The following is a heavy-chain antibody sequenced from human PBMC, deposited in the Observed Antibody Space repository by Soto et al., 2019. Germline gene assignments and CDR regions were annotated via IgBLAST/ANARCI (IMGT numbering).Heavy chain of an antibody. J-gene: IGHJ6*02. CDR3: ARALVGATTYGMDV. Sequence: RLSNAASRFTVSSNYVSLVRQAPGKGLEWVSVIYSGGSTYYADSVKGRFTISRDNSKNTLYLQMNSLRAEDTAVYYCARALVGATTYGMDVWGQGTTVTV. D-gene: IGHD1-26*01. CDR1: RFTVSSNY. CDR2: IYSGGST. V-gene: IGHV3-53*01.